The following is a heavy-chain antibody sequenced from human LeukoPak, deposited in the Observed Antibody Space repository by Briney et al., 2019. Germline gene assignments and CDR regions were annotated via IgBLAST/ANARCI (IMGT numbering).Heavy chain of an antibody. J-gene: IGHJ4*02. Sequence: GGSLRLSCAASGFTFDDYAMHWVRQAPGKGLEWVSGISWNSGSIGYADSVKGRFTISRDNAKNSLYLQMNSLRAEDMALYYCARDSSSSGYYFDYWGQGTLVTVSS. D-gene: IGHD6-6*01. V-gene: IGHV3-9*03. CDR3: ARDSSSSGYYFDY. CDR1: GFTFDDYA. CDR2: ISWNSGSI.